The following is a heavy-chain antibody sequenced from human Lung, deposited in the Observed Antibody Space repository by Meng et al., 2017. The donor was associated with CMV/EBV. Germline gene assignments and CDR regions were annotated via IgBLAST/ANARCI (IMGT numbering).Heavy chain of an antibody. J-gene: IGHJ4*01. CDR1: GYSFSGFY. CDR2: VNPISDDT. Sequence: VQLVQSGAEVKRPGASVKISCHASGYSFSGFYLNWARQAPGHGLEWLGRVNPISDDTHLAQKFEGRITVTWGATINTAFMELTRLRPDDTAVYYCAKSSDNGWSSWGPGTLVTVSS. CDR3: AKSSDNGWSS. D-gene: IGHD6-19*01. V-gene: IGHV1-2*06.